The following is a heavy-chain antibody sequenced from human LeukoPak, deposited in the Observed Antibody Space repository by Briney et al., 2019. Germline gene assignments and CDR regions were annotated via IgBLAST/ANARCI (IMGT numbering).Heavy chain of an antibody. V-gene: IGHV4-59*01. CDR1: GGSISSYY. J-gene: IGHJ3*02. Sequence: PSETLSLTCTVSGGSISSYYWSWNRQPPGRGLEWIGYIYYSGSTNYNPSLKSRVTISVDTSKNQFSLKLSSVTAADTAVYYCARVSRYYDSSGYSEAFDIWGQGTMVTVSS. CDR2: IYYSGST. D-gene: IGHD3-22*01. CDR3: ARVSRYYDSSGYSEAFDI.